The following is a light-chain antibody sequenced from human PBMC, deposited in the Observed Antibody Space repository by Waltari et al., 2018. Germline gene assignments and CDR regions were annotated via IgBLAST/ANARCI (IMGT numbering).Light chain of an antibody. Sequence: QSALTQPRSVSGSPGQSVTISCTGISSDVGDYNFVSWYQQHPGKAPKLMIHDVSKRPSGVPGRFSGSKSGNTASLTISGLQAEDEAEYYCCSYVGSHTNWVFGGGTKLTVL. CDR1: SSDVGDYNF. CDR2: DVS. J-gene: IGLJ3*02. V-gene: IGLV2-11*01. CDR3: CSYVGSHTNWV.